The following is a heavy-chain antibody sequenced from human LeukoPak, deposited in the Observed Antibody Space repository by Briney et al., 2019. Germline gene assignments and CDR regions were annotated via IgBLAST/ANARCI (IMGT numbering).Heavy chain of an antibody. CDR3: ARDRGSYDILTGYRGGVDY. CDR1: GFTFSDYY. CDR2: ISSSGSTI. D-gene: IGHD3-9*01. V-gene: IGHV3-11*01. J-gene: IGHJ4*02. Sequence: GGSLRLSCAASGFTFSDYYMSWIRQAPGKGLEWVSYISSSGSTIYYADSVKGQFTISRDNAKNSLYLQMNSLRAEDTAVYYCARDRGSYDILTGYRGGVDYWGQGTLVTVSS.